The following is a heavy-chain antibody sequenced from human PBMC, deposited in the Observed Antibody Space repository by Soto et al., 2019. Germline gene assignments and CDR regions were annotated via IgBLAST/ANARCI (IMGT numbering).Heavy chain of an antibody. CDR3: ARASYCTNGVCFQGGYYYYGMDV. D-gene: IGHD2-8*01. CDR1: GGSFSGYY. V-gene: IGHV4-34*01. CDR2: INHSGST. Sequence: SETLSLTCAVYGGSFSGYYWSWIRQPPGKWLEWIGEINHSGSTNYNPSLKSRVTISVDTSKNQFSLKLSSVTAADTAVYYCARASYCTNGVCFQGGYYYYGMDVWGQGTTVTVSS. J-gene: IGHJ6*02.